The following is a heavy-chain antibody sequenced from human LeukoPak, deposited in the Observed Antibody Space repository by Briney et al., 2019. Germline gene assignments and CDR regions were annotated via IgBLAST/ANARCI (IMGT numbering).Heavy chain of an antibody. V-gene: IGHV1-18*01. D-gene: IGHD2-2*01. CDR3: GRGDCSTTSCSWFDP. CDR2: ISAYNGYT. CDR1: GYGLTSYG. Sequence: ASVKVSCKASGYGLTSYGITWVRQAPGQGLEWMGWISAYNGYTNYAQKLQGRVTMTTDTSTSTAYMELRSLRSDDTAVYYCGRGDCSTTSCSWFDPWGQGTLVTVSS. J-gene: IGHJ5*02.